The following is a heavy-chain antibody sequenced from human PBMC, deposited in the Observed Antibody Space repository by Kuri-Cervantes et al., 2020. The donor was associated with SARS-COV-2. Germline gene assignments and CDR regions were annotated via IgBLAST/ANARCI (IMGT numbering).Heavy chain of an antibody. CDR2: IYYSGST. CDR1: GGSFSGYY. Sequence: SETLSLTCAVYGGSFSGYYWSWIRLPPGKGLEWIGSIYYSGSTYYNPSPKSRVTISVDTSKNQFSLKLSSVTAADTAVYYCARRYNWSDGDYFDYWGQGTLVTVSS. V-gene: IGHV4-34*01. CDR3: ARRYNWSDGDYFDY. D-gene: IGHD1-20*01. J-gene: IGHJ4*02.